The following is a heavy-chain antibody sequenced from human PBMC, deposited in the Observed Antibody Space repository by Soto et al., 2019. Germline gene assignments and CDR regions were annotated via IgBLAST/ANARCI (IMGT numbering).Heavy chain of an antibody. CDR1: GFTFSNAW. V-gene: IGHV3-15*07. J-gene: IGHJ6*02. D-gene: IGHD3-10*01. CDR2: IKSKTDGGTT. CDR3: TTESPLLWFGELLELHGNHYYYGMDV. Sequence: EVQLVESGGGLVKPGGSLRLSCAASGFTFSNAWMNWVRQAPGKGLEWVGRIKSKTDGGTTDYAAPVKGRFTISRDDSKNTLYLQMNSLKTEDTAVYYCTTESPLLWFGELLELHGNHYYYGMDVWGQGTTVTVSS.